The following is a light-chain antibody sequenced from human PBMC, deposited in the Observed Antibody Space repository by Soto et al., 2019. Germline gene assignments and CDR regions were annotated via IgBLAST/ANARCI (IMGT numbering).Light chain of an antibody. Sequence: QSALTQPRSVSGSPGQSVTISCTGTSSDVGGYNYVSWYQQHPGKAPQLMIYDVSKRPSGVPDRFSGSKSGNTASLTIAGLQAEDEADYYCGSYAGSYTLVVFGGGTKLTVL. V-gene: IGLV2-11*01. CDR3: GSYAGSYTLVV. CDR1: SSDVGGYNY. CDR2: DVS. J-gene: IGLJ2*01.